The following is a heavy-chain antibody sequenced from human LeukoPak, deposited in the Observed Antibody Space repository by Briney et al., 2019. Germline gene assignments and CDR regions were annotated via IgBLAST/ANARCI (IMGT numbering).Heavy chain of an antibody. CDR3: ASGYGDIKD. V-gene: IGHV4-39*07. CDR1: GGSISSSSYY. J-gene: IGHJ4*02. D-gene: IGHD4-17*01. CDR2: IYYSGST. Sequence: SETLSLTCTVSGGSISSSSYYWGWIRQPPGKGLEWIGSIYYSGSTYYNPSLKSRVTISVDTSKNQFSLKLSSVTAADTAVYYCASGYGDIKDWGQGTLVTVSS.